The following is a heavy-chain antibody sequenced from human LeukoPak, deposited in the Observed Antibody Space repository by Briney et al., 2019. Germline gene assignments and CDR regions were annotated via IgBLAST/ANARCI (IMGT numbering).Heavy chain of an antibody. Sequence: EGSLRLSCAASGFTFSSYWMHWVRQAPGKGLVWVSRISSDGSSTSYADSVKGRFTISRVNAKNTLYLQMNSPRAEDTAVYYCACIGVFDYWGQGTLVTVSS. CDR2: ISSDGSST. CDR1: GFTFSSYW. D-gene: IGHD2-21*01. J-gene: IGHJ4*02. CDR3: ACIGVFDY. V-gene: IGHV3-74*01.